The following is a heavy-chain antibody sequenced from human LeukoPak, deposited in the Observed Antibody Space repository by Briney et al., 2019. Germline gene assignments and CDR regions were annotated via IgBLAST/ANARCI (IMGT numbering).Heavy chain of an antibody. Sequence: GGSLRLSCAASGVTFSSYWMTWVRQAPGEGLEWVSNIKQDGIEKYYVDSVKGRFTISRDNAENSMYLQMNSLRAEDTAVYFCARALGVTPPYYFSYGMDVWGKGATVTVSS. CDR2: IKQDGIEK. V-gene: IGHV3-7*03. J-gene: IGHJ6*04. CDR3: ARALGVTPPYYFSYGMDV. D-gene: IGHD2-21*02. CDR1: GVTFSSYW.